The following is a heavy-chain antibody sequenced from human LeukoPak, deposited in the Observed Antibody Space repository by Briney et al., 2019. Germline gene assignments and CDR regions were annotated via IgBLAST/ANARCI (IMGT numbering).Heavy chain of an antibody. CDR3: ARGTNYYDFWSGYYQNDY. V-gene: IGHV5-51*01. CDR1: GYSFTSYW. CDR2: IYPGDSDT. D-gene: IGHD3-3*01. J-gene: IGHJ4*02. Sequence: GESLKISCKGSGYSFTSYWIGWVRQMPGKGLEWMGTIYPGDSDTRYSPSFQGQVTISADKSISTAYLQWSSLKASDTAMYYCARGTNYYDFWSGYYQNDYWGQGTLVTVSS.